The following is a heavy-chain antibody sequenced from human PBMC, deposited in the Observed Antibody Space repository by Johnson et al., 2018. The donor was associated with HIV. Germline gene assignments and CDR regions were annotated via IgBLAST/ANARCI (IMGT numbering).Heavy chain of an antibody. CDR2: ISYDGSNK. Sequence: QVQLVESGGGVVQPGRSLRLSCAASGFTFSSYAMHWVRQAPGKGLEWVAVISYDGSNKYYADSVKGRFTISRDNSKNTLYLQMNSLRAEDTAVYYCARDKRGVDSGYQGRDAFDIWGQVTMVTVSS. D-gene: IGHD3-22*01. V-gene: IGHV3-30-3*01. J-gene: IGHJ3*02. CDR3: ARDKRGVDSGYQGRDAFDI. CDR1: GFTFSSYA.